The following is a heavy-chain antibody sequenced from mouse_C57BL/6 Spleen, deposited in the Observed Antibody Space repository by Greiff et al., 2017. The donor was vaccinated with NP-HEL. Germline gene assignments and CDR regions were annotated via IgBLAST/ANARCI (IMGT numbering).Heavy chain of an antibody. V-gene: IGHV1-22*01. D-gene: IGHD1-1*01. CDR1: GYTFTDYN. Sequence: DVQLQESGPELVKPGASVKMSCKASGYTFTDYNMHWVKQSHGKSLEWIGYINPNNGGTSYNQNFKGKATLTVNKSSSTADIELRSLTSEDSAVYYCARGGIPSLRLLYAMYYWGQGTSVTVSS. CDR2: INPNNGGT. CDR3: ARGGIPSLRLLYAMYY. J-gene: IGHJ4*01.